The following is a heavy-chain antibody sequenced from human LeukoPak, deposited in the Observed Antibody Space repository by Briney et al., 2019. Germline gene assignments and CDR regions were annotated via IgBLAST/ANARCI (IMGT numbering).Heavy chain of an antibody. J-gene: IGHJ4*02. CDR3: SRITWFGSTWFFDY. CDR1: GFTVSGNH. V-gene: IGHV3-66*01. Sequence: GGSLRLSCAASGFTVSGNHMSWVRQSPEKGLEWVAIIESSGDMVYANSVKGRFTISRDNAKSSLFLQMNSLRAEDTAVYYCSRITWFGSTWFFDYWGQGTLVTVSS. CDR2: IESSGDM. D-gene: IGHD6-13*01.